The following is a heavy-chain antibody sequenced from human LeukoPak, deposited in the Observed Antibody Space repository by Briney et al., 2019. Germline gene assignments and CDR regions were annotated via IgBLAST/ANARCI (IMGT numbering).Heavy chain of an antibody. Sequence: PGGSLRLSCAASGFTFSGSAMHWVRQASGKGLEWVGRIRSKANSYATAYAASVKGRFTISRDDSKNTAYLQMNSLKTEDTAVYYCTRQAVDVVVTALYYMDVWGKGTTVTISS. CDR2: IRSKANSYAT. CDR3: TRQAVDVVVTALYYMDV. J-gene: IGHJ6*03. CDR1: GFTFSGSA. D-gene: IGHD2-21*02. V-gene: IGHV3-73*01.